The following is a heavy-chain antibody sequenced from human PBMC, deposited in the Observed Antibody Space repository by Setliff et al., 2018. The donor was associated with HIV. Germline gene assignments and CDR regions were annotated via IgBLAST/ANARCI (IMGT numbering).Heavy chain of an antibody. D-gene: IGHD1-1*01. Sequence: SCAASGFIFSSYAMHWVRQAPGKGLEWVACVRYDESNKYYAESVKDRFTISRDNSKNMVYLQMNSLRAEDTALYYCAKVKVPTTDLYFLDYWGQGTPVTVS. CDR2: VRYDESNK. V-gene: IGHV3-30*02. J-gene: IGHJ4*02. CDR1: GFIFSSYA. CDR3: AKVKVPTTDLYFLDY.